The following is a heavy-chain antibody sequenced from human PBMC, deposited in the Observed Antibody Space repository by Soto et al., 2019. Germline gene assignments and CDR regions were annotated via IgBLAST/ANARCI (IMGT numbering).Heavy chain of an antibody. J-gene: IGHJ4*02. V-gene: IGHV1-58*01. CDR2: IVVGSGNT. CDR3: ATRSPAFDY. CDR1: GFTFTSSA. Sequence: SVKVSCKASGFTFTSSAVQLVRQARGQRLEWMGWIVVGSGNTNYAQKFQERVTITRDMSTSTAYMELRSLRSDDTAMYYCATRSPAFDYWGQGTLVNVSS.